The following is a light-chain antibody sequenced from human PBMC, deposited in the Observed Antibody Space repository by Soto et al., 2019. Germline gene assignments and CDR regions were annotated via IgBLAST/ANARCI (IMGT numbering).Light chain of an antibody. Sequence: QSALTQPASVSGSPGQSITISCTATGSEVGSVNLVSWYQHHPGKAPKLLFYKDTRGPSGVPIRMSASKSGNTASLTISGLQAEDEADYYCCSYAGTDFPWVFGGGTKVTVL. CDR2: KDT. CDR1: GSEVGSVNL. J-gene: IGLJ3*02. V-gene: IGLV2-23*01. CDR3: CSYAGTDFPWV.